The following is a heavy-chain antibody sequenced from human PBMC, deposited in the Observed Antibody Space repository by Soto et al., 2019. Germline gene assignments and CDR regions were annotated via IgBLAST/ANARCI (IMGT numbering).Heavy chain of an antibody. CDR3: AREPKPRGHSYVDGNNWFNP. CDR2: IIPIFGTA. V-gene: IGHV1-69*06. Sequence: QVQLVQSGAEVKKPGSSVKVSCKASGGTFSSYAISWVRQAPGQGLEWMGGIIPIFGTANYAQKFQGRVTITADKSTSTAYMELSSLRSEDTAVYYCAREPKPRGHSYVDGNNWFNPWGQGTLVTVSS. CDR1: GGTFSSYA. J-gene: IGHJ5*02. D-gene: IGHD5-18*01.